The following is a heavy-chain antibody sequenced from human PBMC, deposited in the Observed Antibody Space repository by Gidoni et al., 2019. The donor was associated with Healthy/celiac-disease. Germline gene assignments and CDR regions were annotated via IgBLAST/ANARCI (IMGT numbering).Heavy chain of an antibody. V-gene: IGHV3-21*01. Sequence: EVQLVESGGGLVKPGGSLRLSCAASRFTFSSYSMTGVRQAPGKGREWVPSISSSSSYIYYADSVKGRFTISRDNAKNSLYLQMNSLRAEDTAVYYCARDGQGSYYYYGMDVWGQGTTVTVSS. CDR2: ISSSSSYI. CDR3: ARDGQGSYYYYGMDV. CDR1: RFTFSSYS. J-gene: IGHJ6*02. D-gene: IGHD3-10*01.